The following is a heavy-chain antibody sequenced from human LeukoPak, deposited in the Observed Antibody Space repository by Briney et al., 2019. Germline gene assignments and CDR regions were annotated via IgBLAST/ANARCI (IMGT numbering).Heavy chain of an antibody. CDR3: AREAQEWLGTDY. V-gene: IGHV4-39*07. CDR2: IFYSGST. D-gene: IGHD6-19*01. J-gene: IGHJ4*02. CDR1: SGSISTSNYY. Sequence: PSETLSFTCTVSSGSISTSNYYWGWVRQPPGKALEWIGNIFYSGSTYYNPSLKSRVTISVDTSKNQFSLKLSSVTAADTAVYYCAREAQEWLGTDYWGQGTLVTVSS.